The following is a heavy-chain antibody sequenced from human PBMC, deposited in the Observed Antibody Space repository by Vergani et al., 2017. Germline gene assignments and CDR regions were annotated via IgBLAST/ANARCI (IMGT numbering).Heavy chain of an antibody. CDR1: GGSFSGYY. D-gene: IGHD6-19*01. Sequence: QVQLQQWGAGLLKPSETLSLTCAVYGGSFSGYYWSWIRQPPGKGLEWIGEINHSGSTNYNPSLKSRVTISVDTSKNQFSLKLSSVTAADTAVYYCARGLATAVAGPRGFDYWGQGTLVTVSS. CDR3: ARGLATAVAGPRGFDY. CDR2: INHSGST. V-gene: IGHV4-34*01. J-gene: IGHJ4*02.